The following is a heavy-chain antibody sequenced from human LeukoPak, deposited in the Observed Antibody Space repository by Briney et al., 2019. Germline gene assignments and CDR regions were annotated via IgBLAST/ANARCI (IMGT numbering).Heavy chain of an antibody. V-gene: IGHV1-8*01. Sequence: ASVKVSCKASGYTFTSYGISWVRQAPGQGLEWMGWMNPNSGNTGYAQKFQGRVTMTRNTSISTAYMELSSLRSEDTAVYYCARGVVDYYDSSGWLGREDYWGQGTLVTVSS. CDR2: MNPNSGNT. CDR3: ARGVVDYYDSSGWLGREDY. CDR1: GYTFTSYG. J-gene: IGHJ4*02. D-gene: IGHD3-22*01.